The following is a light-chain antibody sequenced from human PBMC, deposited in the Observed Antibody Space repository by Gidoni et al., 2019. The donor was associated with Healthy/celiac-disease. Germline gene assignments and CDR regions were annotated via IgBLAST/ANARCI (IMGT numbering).Light chain of an antibody. Sequence: QSALTQPASVSGSHGQSITISCTGTSSDVGGYNYVSWYQQHPGKAPKLMIYDVRNRPSGVSNRFSGSKSGNTASLTISGLQAEDEADYYCSSYTSSSTYVFGTGTKVTVL. CDR3: SSYTSSSTYV. V-gene: IGLV2-14*03. CDR1: SSDVGGYNY. J-gene: IGLJ1*01. CDR2: DVR.